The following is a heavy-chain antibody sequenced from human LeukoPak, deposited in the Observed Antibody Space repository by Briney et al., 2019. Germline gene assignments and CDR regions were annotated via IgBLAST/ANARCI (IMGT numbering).Heavy chain of an antibody. V-gene: IGHV1-46*01. CDR3: ARDQEGFDY. Sequence: ASVKVSCKASGYTITGYYIHWVRQAPGQGLEWMGMIYPRDGSTSYAQKFQGRVTVTRDTSTSTVHMELSGLRSEDTAVYYCARDQEGFDYWGQGTLVTVSS. CDR2: IYPRDGST. J-gene: IGHJ4*02. CDR1: GYTITGYY.